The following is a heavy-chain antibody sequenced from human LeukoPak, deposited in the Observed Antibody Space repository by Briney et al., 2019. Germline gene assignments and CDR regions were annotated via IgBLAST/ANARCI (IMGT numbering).Heavy chain of an antibody. J-gene: IGHJ4*02. CDR2: ISGSGGST. V-gene: IGHV3-23*01. CDR3: AKDQYVYDSSGYYY. D-gene: IGHD3-22*01. CDR1: GFTFSSYA. Sequence: GGSLRLSCAASGFTFSSYAMSWVRQTPGKGLEWVSAISGSGGSTYYADSVKGRFTISRDNSKNTLYLQMNSLRAEDTAVYYRAKDQYVYDSSGYYYWGQGTLVTVSS.